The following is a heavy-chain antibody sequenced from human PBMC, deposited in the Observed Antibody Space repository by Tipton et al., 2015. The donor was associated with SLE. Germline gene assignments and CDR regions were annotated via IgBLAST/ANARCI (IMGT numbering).Heavy chain of an antibody. Sequence: TLSLTCTVSGGSLSGGDYYWGWIRQPPGKGLEWIGYIYHSGSTNYNPSLKSRVTISVDTSKNQFSLKLSSVTAADTAVYYCARGRGYYYYMDVWGKGTTVTVSS. J-gene: IGHJ6*03. CDR2: IYHSGST. CDR3: ARGRGYYYYMDV. V-gene: IGHV4-30-4*01. CDR1: GGSLSGGDYY.